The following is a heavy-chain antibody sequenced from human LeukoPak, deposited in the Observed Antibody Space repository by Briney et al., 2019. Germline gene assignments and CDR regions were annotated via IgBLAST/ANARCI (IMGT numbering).Heavy chain of an antibody. J-gene: IGHJ5*02. CDR3: ARGLSSSSASNWFDP. D-gene: IGHD6-6*01. V-gene: IGHV4-38-2*01. CDR1: GYSISSAYY. CDR2: IYHSGST. Sequence: PSETLSLTCAVSGYSISSAYYWGWIRQPPGKGLEWIGSIYHSGSTNYNPSLKSRVTISVDTSKNQFSLKLSSVTAADTAVYYCARGLSSSSASNWFDPWGQGTLVTVSS.